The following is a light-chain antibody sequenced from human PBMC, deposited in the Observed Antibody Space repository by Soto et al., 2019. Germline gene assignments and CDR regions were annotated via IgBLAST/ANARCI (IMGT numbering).Light chain of an antibody. CDR1: QSVGSN. V-gene: IGKV3-15*01. Sequence: EIVLTHSPATLSVSPGERATLSCRASQSVGSNLAWYQQRPGQPPRLLIYDASTRATDIPARFSGGGSGTEFTLTISSLQPEDFAVYYCQQYNNWPYTFGQGTKLQIK. J-gene: IGKJ2*01. CDR3: QQYNNWPYT. CDR2: DAS.